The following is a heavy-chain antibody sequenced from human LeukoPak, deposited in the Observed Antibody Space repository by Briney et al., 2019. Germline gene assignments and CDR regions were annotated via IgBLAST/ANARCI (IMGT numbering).Heavy chain of an antibody. Sequence: XGMHWVRQXXXXGLEWVAVIWYDGSNKYYADSVKGRFTISRDNSKNTLYLQMNSLRAEDTAVYYCARVKSDFWSGYAYYYYGMDVWGQGTTVTVSS. CDR1: XG. CDR2: IWYDGSNK. J-gene: IGHJ6*02. CDR3: ARVKSDFWSGYAYYYYGMDV. D-gene: IGHD3-3*01. V-gene: IGHV3-33*01.